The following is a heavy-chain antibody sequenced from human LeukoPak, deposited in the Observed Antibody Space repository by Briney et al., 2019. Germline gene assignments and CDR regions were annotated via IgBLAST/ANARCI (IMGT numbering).Heavy chain of an antibody. D-gene: IGHD6-19*01. V-gene: IGHV3-30-3*01. Sequence: GRSLRLSCAASGFTFSSYAMHWVRQAPGKGLEWVAVISYDGSSKYYAGSVKGRFTISRDNSKNTLYLQMNSLGAEDTAVYYCARAHRSSGWSSAFDIWGQGTMVTVSS. CDR3: ARAHRSSGWSSAFDI. CDR2: ISYDGSSK. J-gene: IGHJ3*02. CDR1: GFTFSSYA.